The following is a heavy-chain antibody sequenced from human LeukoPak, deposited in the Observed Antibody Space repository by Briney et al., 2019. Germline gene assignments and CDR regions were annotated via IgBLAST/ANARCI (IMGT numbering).Heavy chain of an antibody. Sequence: SETLSLTCNVFGVSISNYFWSWLRQPAGKGLEWIGRFYASGTTYYNPSLRSRVTLSMDTSKNHFSLKLTSVTAADTAVYYCARTHCGGGSCDTFDPWGQGTLVTVSS. V-gene: IGHV4-4*07. CDR2: FYASGTT. CDR3: ARTHCGGGSCDTFDP. CDR1: GVSISNYF. J-gene: IGHJ5*02. D-gene: IGHD2-21*01.